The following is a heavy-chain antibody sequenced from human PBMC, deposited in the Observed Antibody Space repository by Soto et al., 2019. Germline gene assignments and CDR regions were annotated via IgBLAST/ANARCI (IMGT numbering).Heavy chain of an antibody. D-gene: IGHD6-6*01. J-gene: IGHJ5*02. CDR3: ARGIVAARSGNWFDP. V-gene: IGHV3-23*01. CDR1: GFMFSSYA. CDR2: ISGSGGST. Sequence: EVQLLESGGGLVRPGGSLRLSCAVSGFMFSSYAMTWVRQAPGKGLEWVSSISGSGGSTYYSDSVRGRFTISRDNSNNTLYLQMNSLRAEDTAVYYCARGIVAARSGNWFDPWGQGTLVTVSS.